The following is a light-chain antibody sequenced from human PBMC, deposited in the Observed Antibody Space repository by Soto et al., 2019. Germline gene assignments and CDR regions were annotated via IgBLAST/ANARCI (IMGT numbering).Light chain of an antibody. CDR3: QQYSHWRT. J-gene: IGKJ1*01. V-gene: IGKV3-15*01. Sequence: EIVMTQSPANVSVFPGERATLSCRASQSIDSDLAWYQQKPGHVPRLLIYGASTRATGVPARFSGSGSGTEFTLTIIRLQSDDFAVYYCQQYSHWRTFGPGTKVEIK. CDR2: GAS. CDR1: QSIDSD.